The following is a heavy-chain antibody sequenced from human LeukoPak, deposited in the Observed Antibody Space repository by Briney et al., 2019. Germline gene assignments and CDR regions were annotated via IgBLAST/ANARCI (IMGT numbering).Heavy chain of an antibody. CDR2: INPNSGGT. CDR3: AREGRRYYDSRPMVY. J-gene: IGHJ4*02. D-gene: IGHD3-22*01. Sequence: ASVKVSCKASGYTFTGYYMHWVRQAPGQGLERMGRINPNSGGTNYAQKFQGRVTMTRDTSISTAYMELSRLRSDDTAVYYCAREGRRYYDSRPMVYWGQGTLVTVSS. V-gene: IGHV1-2*06. CDR1: GYTFTGYY.